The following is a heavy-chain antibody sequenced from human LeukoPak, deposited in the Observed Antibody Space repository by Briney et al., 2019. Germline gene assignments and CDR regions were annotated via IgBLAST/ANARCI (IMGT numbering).Heavy chain of an antibody. CDR1: GFTFSSYS. D-gene: IGHD4-23*01. Sequence: GGSLRLSCAASGFTFSSYSMNWVRQAPGKGLEWVSSTSSSSSYIYYADSVKGRFTISRDNAKNSLYLQMNSLRAEDTAVYYCARDRVTSWFDPWGQGTLVTVSS. CDR2: TSSSSSYI. J-gene: IGHJ5*02. V-gene: IGHV3-21*01. CDR3: ARDRVTSWFDP.